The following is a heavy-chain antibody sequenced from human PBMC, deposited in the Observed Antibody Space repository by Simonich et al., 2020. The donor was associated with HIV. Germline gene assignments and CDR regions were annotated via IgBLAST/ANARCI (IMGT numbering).Heavy chain of an antibody. D-gene: IGHD6-13*01. CDR3: ARLTAGGLGEYFQH. J-gene: IGHJ1*01. CDR2: INHSVST. V-gene: IGHV4-34*01. CDR1: GGSFSGYY. Sequence: QVQLQQWGAGLLKPSETLSLPCAVYGGSFSGYYWSWILQPPGKGLEGIGEINHSVSTNYYPSLKSRVTISVDTSKNQFSLKLSSVTAADTAVYYCARLTAGGLGEYFQHWGQGTLVTVSS.